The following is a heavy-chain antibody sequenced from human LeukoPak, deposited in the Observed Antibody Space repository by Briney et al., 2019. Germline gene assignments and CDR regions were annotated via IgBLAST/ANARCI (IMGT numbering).Heavy chain of an antibody. CDR2: INHSGST. V-gene: IGHV4-34*01. D-gene: IGHD6-25*01. CDR3: ARGRELESSIAAAPIPFDY. J-gene: IGHJ4*02. CDR1: GGSISSYY. Sequence: SETLSLTCTVSGGSISSYYWSWIRQPPGKGLEWIGEINHSGSTNYNPSLKSRVTISVDTSKNQFSLKLSSVTAADTAVYYCARGRELESSIAAAPIPFDYWGQGTLVTVSS.